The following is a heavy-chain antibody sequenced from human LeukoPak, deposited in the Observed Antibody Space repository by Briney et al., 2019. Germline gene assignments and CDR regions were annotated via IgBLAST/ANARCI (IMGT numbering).Heavy chain of an antibody. CDR1: GFTFSGYG. D-gene: IGHD2-15*01. V-gene: IGHV3-48*03. CDR2: ISSSSITI. Sequence: GGSLRLSCAASGFTFSGYGMNWVRQAPGKGLEWVSYISSSSITIYYADSVKGRFTISGDNAKNSLYLQMNSLRAEDTAVYYCVLSWSYDMDVWGQGTTVTVSS. J-gene: IGHJ6*02. CDR3: VLSWSYDMDV.